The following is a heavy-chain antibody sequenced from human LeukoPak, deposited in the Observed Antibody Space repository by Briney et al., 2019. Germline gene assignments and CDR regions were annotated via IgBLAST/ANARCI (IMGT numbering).Heavy chain of an antibody. CDR1: GFTFSSYA. J-gene: IGHJ2*01. CDR2: ISYDGSNK. D-gene: IGHD6-19*01. CDR3: ARAPSSAVAGLNWYFAL. Sequence: GRSLRLSCAASGFTFSSYAMHWVRQAPGKRLEWVAVISYDGSNKYYADSVKGRFTISRDNSKNTLYLQMNSLRAEDTAVYYCARAPSSAVAGLNWYFALWGRGTLVTVSS. V-gene: IGHV3-30-3*01.